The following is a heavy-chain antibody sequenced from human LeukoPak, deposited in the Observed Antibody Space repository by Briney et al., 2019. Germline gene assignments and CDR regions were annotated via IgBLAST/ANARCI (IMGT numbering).Heavy chain of an antibody. CDR3: ARVTGRWLQFDY. CDR2: IYYSGST. J-gene: IGHJ4*02. Sequence: SETLSLTCTVSGVSISSYYWSWIRQPPGKGLEWIGYIYYSGSTNYNPSLKSRVAISVDTSKNQFSLKLSSVTAADTAVYYCARVTGRWLQFDYWGQGTLVTVSS. CDR1: GVSISSYY. V-gene: IGHV4-59*01. D-gene: IGHD5-24*01.